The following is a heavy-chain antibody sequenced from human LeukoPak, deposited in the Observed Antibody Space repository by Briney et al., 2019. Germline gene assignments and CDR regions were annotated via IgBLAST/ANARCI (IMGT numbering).Heavy chain of an antibody. CDR3: GRDNNYKVDV. CDR1: GFSFSDYW. D-gene: IGHD4-11*01. CDR2: IKTDGSVT. Sequence: PGGSLRLSCAASGFSFSDYWMVWVHQAPGKGLVWVSNIKTDGSVTNYADSVKGRSTISRDNAKNTLYLQMNSLRAEDTAVYYCGRDNNYKVDVWGKGTTVTVSS. V-gene: IGHV3-74*01. J-gene: IGHJ6*04.